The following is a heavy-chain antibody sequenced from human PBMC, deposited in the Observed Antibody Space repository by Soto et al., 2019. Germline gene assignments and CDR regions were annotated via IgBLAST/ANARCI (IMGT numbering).Heavy chain of an antibody. CDR1: GYTFSNYA. J-gene: IGHJ6*02. Sequence: QVQLVQSGAEVKKPGASVKVSCKASGYTFSNYALYWVRRAPGQRLEWMGWINAGNGDTKDSQKFQGRVTITTDTSASTADMELSSLRSEDTAIYYCARDPRAAAVFYYGMDVWGQGTTVTVSS. D-gene: IGHD6-13*01. CDR2: INAGNGDT. V-gene: IGHV1-3*01. CDR3: ARDPRAAAVFYYGMDV.